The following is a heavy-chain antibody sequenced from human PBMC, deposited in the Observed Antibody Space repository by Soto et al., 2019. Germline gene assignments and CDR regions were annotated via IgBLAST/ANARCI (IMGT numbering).Heavy chain of an antibody. D-gene: IGHD3-16*01. V-gene: IGHV3-48*02. J-gene: IGHJ6*02. CDR3: ARVGLGLLGMDV. Sequence: EVQLVESGGGLVQPGGSLRVSCAASGFTFSSYSINWVRQAPGKGLEWVSYISCSSTIYYADSVKGRFTISRDNAKNSLYLQMNSLRDEDTAVYYCARVGLGLLGMDVWGQGTTVTVSS. CDR2: ISCSSTI. CDR1: GFTFSSYS.